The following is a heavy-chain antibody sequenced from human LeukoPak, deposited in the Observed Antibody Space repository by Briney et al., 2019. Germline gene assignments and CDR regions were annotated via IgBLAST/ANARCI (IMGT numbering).Heavy chain of an antibody. V-gene: IGHV3-48*04. J-gene: IGHJ6*03. CDR3: AAGGDYYYHMDV. Sequence: GGSLRLSCAASGFSLNTYSMNWVRQAPGKGLEWVSYISSSSTTIYYADSVKGRFTISRDNAKNSVYLQMNSLRAGDTAVYHGAAGGDYYYHMDVWGKGTTVTVSS. CDR1: GFSLNTYS. CDR2: ISSSSTTI. D-gene: IGHD3-10*01.